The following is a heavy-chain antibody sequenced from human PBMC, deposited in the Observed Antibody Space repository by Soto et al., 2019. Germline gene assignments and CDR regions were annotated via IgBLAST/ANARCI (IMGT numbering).Heavy chain of an antibody. CDR2: IYYSGST. D-gene: IGHD1-26*01. CDR1: GGSVSSGSYY. J-gene: IGHJ5*02. CDR3: ARGRSGSYLTGSINWFDP. V-gene: IGHV4-61*01. Sequence: SETLSLTCTVSGGSVSSGSYYWSWSRQPPGKGLEWIGYIYYSGSTNYNPSLKSRVTISVDTSKNQSSLKLSSVTAADTAVYYCARGRSGSYLTGSINWFDPWGQGTLVTVSS.